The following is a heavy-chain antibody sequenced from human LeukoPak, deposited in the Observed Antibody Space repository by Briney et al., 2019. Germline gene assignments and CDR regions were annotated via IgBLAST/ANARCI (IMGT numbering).Heavy chain of an antibody. V-gene: IGHV3-48*03. CDR2: ISSSGSTI. D-gene: IGHD7-27*01. Sequence: GGSLRLSCAASGFTFSSYEMNWVRQAPGKGLEWVSYISSSGSTIYYADSVKGRFTISRDNAKNSLYLQMNSLRAEDTAVYYCARGRLGFYFDYWGQGTLVTVSS. J-gene: IGHJ4*02. CDR1: GFTFSSYE. CDR3: ARGRLGFYFDY.